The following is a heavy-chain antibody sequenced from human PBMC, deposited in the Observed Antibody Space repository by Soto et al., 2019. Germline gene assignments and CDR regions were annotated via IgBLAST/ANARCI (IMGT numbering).Heavy chain of an antibody. CDR1: GFSLSDYA. V-gene: IGHV3-48*02. CDR3: ARIKLVEWFFINVDVYDMDV. CDR2: ISSDSRTI. D-gene: IGHD3-3*01. Sequence: PGGSLRLSCVASGFSLSDYAVNWVLQAPGKGLEWVSFISSDSRTIYYADSVEGRFTVSRDNARNSVSLQMDSLRDEDAAVYYCARIKLVEWFFINVDVYDMDVWGQGTPVTVSS. J-gene: IGHJ6*02.